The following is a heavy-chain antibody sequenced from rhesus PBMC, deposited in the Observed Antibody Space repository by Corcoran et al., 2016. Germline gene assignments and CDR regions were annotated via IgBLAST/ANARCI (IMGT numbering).Heavy chain of an antibody. J-gene: IGHJ4*01. D-gene: IGHD1-38*01. CDR1: GYSISSGYY. CDR3: ARVVTWNAKD. Sequence: QVQLQESGPGLGKPSETLSLPRAVSGYSISSGYYWGCIRHPPGKGLEWIGSIYCSGGSNYLNPSLKSRVTLSVDTSKNQFSLKLSSVTAADTAVYYCARVVTWNAKDWGQGVLVTVSS. CDR2: IYCSGGSN. V-gene: IGHV4S14*01.